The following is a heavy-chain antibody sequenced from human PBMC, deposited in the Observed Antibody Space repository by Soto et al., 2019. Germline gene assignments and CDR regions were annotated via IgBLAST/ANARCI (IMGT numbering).Heavy chain of an antibody. CDR3: AKHSASGGGFDY. CDR1: GITFSSHA. J-gene: IGHJ4*02. V-gene: IGHV3-23*01. Sequence: EVQLLESGGGLVQPGGSLRLSCAASGITFSSHAMTWVRQSPGRGLEWVSLISSGSSTYYADSVKGRFSISRDNSKSTLFFQMNSLRAEDTAIYYCAKHSASGGGFDYWGQGTLVTVSS. D-gene: IGHD3-10*01. CDR2: LISSGSST.